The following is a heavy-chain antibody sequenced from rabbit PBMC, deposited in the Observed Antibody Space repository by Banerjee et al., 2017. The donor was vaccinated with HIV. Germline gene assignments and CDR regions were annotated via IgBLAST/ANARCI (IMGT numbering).Heavy chain of an antibody. CDR2: IYTGSSGST. CDR3: ARDYINGYSDYVFNL. Sequence: QEQLEESGGGLVKPEGSLTLTCKASGFSFSSSYYMCWVRQAPGKGLEWIACIYTGSSGSTYYASWAKGRFTISKTSSTTVTLQMTSLTAADTATYFCARDYINGYSDYVFNLWGPGTLVTVS. J-gene: IGHJ4*01. D-gene: IGHD6-1*01. V-gene: IGHV1S45*01. CDR1: GFSFSSSYY.